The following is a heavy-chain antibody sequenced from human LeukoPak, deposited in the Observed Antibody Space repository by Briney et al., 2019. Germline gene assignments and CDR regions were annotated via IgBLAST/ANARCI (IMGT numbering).Heavy chain of an antibody. CDR2: IYYSGST. D-gene: IGHD1-20*01. CDR3: ASGYNSYSKGRYFDF. J-gene: IGHJ4*02. V-gene: IGHV4-59*01. Sequence: GTLYLTCTVSGGSISGYSWSWIRQPPGKGLEWIEYIYYSGSTNYNPSLKSRVTMSVDTYTNQFSLNLSTVPAADTAMYNCASGYNSYSKGRYFDFWGQGTLVTVSS. CDR1: GGSISGYS.